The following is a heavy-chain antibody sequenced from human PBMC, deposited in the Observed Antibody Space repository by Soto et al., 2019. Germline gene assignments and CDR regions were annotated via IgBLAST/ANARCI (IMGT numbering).Heavy chain of an antibody. CDR1: GGSISSDY. CDR3: ARAFSEMGASTFDY. CDR2: IHYSGST. J-gene: IGHJ4*02. V-gene: IGHV4-59*12. Sequence: SETLSLTCIVSGGSISSDYWSWIRLPPGEGLEWIGYIHYSGSTYYNPSLKSRVTISVDTSKNQFSLKLSSVSAADTAVYYCARAFSEMGASTFDYWGQGTLVTVSS. D-gene: IGHD1-26*01.